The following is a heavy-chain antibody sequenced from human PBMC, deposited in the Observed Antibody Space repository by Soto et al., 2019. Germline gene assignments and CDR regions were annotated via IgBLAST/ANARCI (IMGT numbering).Heavy chain of an antibody. CDR3: AKEGLDYYDSSGYSVTYAFDI. V-gene: IGHV3-23*01. D-gene: IGHD3-22*01. J-gene: IGHJ3*02. CDR1: GFTFSSYA. Sequence: EVQLLESGGGLVQPGGSLRLSCAASGFTFSSYAMSWVRQAPGKGLEWVSAISGSGGSTYYADSVKGRFTISRDNSKNTLYLQMNSLRAEDTAVYYCAKEGLDYYDSSGYSVTYAFDIWGQGTMVTVSS. CDR2: ISGSGGST.